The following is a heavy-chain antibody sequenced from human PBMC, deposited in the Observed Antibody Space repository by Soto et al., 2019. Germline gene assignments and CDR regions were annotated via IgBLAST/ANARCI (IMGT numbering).Heavy chain of an antibody. CDR1: GGSISSYY. J-gene: IGHJ5*02. CDR3: ARAYYDTSGYSLDP. D-gene: IGHD3-22*01. CDR2: IYYEST. V-gene: IGHV4-59*01. Sequence: SETLSLTCIVSGGSISSYYWSWIRQPPGKGLEWIGYIYYESTNYNPSLKSRVIISVDTSRNQFSLRLSSVTAADTAVYYCARAYYDTSGYSLDPWGQGTLVTV.